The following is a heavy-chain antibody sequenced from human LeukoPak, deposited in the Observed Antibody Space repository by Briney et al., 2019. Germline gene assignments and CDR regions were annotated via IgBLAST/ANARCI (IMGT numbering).Heavy chain of an antibody. Sequence: ASVRVSCKASGNIFSTYAVSLVRQAPGQGIEWMGWISAYNGNTNYAQKLQGRVTMTTDTSTSTAYMELRSLRSDDTAVYYCASSLSGSRKGYAFDIWGQGTMVTVSS. CDR3: ASSLSGSRKGYAFDI. V-gene: IGHV1-18*01. CDR1: GNIFSTYA. J-gene: IGHJ3*02. D-gene: IGHD1-26*01. CDR2: ISAYNGNT.